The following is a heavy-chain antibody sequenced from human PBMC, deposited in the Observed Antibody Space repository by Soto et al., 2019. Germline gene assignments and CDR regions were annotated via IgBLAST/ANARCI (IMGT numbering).Heavy chain of an antibody. CDR2: IIPIFGTA. CDR1: GGTFSSYA. CDR3: ARGPLSSYYDSSGYWVPGADY. D-gene: IGHD3-22*01. Sequence: SVKVSCKASGGTFSSYAISWVRQAPGQGPEWMGGIIPIFGTANYAQKFQGRVTITADESTSTAYMELSSLRSEDTAVYYCARGPLSSYYDSSGYWVPGADYWGQGTLVTVSS. J-gene: IGHJ4*02. V-gene: IGHV1-69*13.